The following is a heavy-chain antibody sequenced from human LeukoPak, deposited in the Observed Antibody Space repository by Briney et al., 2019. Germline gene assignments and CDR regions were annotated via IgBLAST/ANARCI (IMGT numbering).Heavy chain of an antibody. CDR1: GFTFSSYG. J-gene: IGHJ3*02. CDR3: ARVIVVVDRDAFDI. V-gene: IGHV3-72*01. D-gene: IGHD3-22*01. Sequence: GGSLRLSCAASGFTFSSYGMSWVRQAPGKGLEWVGRTRNKANSYTTEYAAYVKGRFTISRDDSKNSLYLQRNSLKTEDTAVYYCARVIVVVDRDAFDIWGRGTMVTVSS. CDR2: TRNKANSYTT.